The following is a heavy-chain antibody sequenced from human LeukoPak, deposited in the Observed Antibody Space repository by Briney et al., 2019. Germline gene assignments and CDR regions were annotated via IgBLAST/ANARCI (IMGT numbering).Heavy chain of an antibody. D-gene: IGHD6-13*01. Sequence: GGSLRLSCAASGFTFSSYAMSWVRQAPGKGLEWVSAISGSGGSTYYADSVKGRFTISRDNTKNTLYLQMNSLRAEDTAVYYCAKRQLASSYNWFDPWGQGTLVTVSS. CDR3: AKRQLASSYNWFDP. CDR2: ISGSGGST. J-gene: IGHJ5*02. CDR1: GFTFSSYA. V-gene: IGHV3-23*01.